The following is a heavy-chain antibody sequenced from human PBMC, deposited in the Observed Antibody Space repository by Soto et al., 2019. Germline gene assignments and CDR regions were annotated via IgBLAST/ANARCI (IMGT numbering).Heavy chain of an antibody. J-gene: IGHJ3*02. D-gene: IGHD6-13*01. V-gene: IGHV1-2*04. CDR1: GYTFTGYY. Sequence: ASVTVSCKASGYTFTGYYMHWVRQAPGQGLEWMGWINPNSGGTNYAQKFQGWVTMTRDTSISTAYMELSRLRSDDTAVYYCARAQQLDAFDIWGQGTMVTVSS. CDR3: ARAQQLDAFDI. CDR2: INPNSGGT.